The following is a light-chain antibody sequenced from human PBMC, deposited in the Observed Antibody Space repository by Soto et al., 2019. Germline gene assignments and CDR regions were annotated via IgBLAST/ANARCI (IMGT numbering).Light chain of an antibody. CDR3: HQSYSTPPVT. V-gene: IGKV1-39*01. CDR1: QRISNY. J-gene: IGKJ4*01. Sequence: DIQMTQSPSALSASVGDRVTISCRASQRISNYVNWYQHKPGKAPELLIYAASSLQSGVPSRFSGSGSGTDFTLTISSLQPEDVATYYCHQSYSTPPVTFGGGTKVEIK. CDR2: AAS.